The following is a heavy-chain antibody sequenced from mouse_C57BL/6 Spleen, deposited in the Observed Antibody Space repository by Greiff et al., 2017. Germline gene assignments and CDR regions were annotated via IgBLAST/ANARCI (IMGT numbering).Heavy chain of an antibody. V-gene: IGHV1-19*01. Sequence: VQLQQSGPVLVKPGASVKMSCKASGYTFTDYYMNWVKQSHGKSLEWTGVINPYNGGTSYNQKFKGKATLTVDKSSSTAYMELNSLTSEDSAVYYCARSEAYDGYLDYWGQGTTLTVSS. CDR3: ARSEAYDGYLDY. CDR1: GYTFTDYY. J-gene: IGHJ2*01. CDR2: INPYNGGT. D-gene: IGHD2-3*01.